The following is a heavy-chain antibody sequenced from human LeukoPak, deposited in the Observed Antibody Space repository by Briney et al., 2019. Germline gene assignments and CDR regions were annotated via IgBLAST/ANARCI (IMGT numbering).Heavy chain of an antibody. J-gene: IGHJ5*01. Sequence: GGSLRLSCAASGFTFSRTWMSWVRHSPGKGLEWVANINGDGSEEYYVDSVKGRFTISRANARSSLYLQMNSLRGEDTAVYYCARDPDSDNAWGWFDSWGQGTVVTLSS. CDR1: GFTFSRTW. D-gene: IGHD3-16*01. CDR3: ARDPDSDNAWGWFDS. CDR2: INGDGSEE. V-gene: IGHV3-7*01.